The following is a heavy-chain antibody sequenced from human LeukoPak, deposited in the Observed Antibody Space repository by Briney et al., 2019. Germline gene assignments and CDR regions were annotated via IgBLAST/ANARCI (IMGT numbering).Heavy chain of an antibody. CDR3: AKDPRNYDFWSGYYVTPYMDV. V-gene: IGHV3-33*06. Sequence: GSRRILKETSKGLEWVAVIWYDGSNKYYADSVKGRFTISRDNSKNTLYLQMNSLRAEDTAVYYCAKDPRNYDFWSGYYVTPYMDVWGKGTTVTVSS. D-gene: IGHD3-3*01. J-gene: IGHJ6*03. CDR2: IWYDGSNK. CDR1: G.